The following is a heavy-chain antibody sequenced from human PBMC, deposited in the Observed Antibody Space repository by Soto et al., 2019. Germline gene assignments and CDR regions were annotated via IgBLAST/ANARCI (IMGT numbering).Heavy chain of an antibody. Sequence: PXETLSLTCTVSGGSISSGCHYCWIRQHPGNGLEWIGYIYYSGSTYYNPSLTSRVTISEDTSKNQFSLKLSSVTAADTAVYYCARGGGYDSSGYYSGNPNLPDDWGQGTLVTVSS. CDR3: ARGGGYDSSGYYSGNPNLPDD. J-gene: IGHJ4*02. CDR2: IYYSGST. V-gene: IGHV4-31*03. CDR1: GGSISSGCHY. D-gene: IGHD3-22*01.